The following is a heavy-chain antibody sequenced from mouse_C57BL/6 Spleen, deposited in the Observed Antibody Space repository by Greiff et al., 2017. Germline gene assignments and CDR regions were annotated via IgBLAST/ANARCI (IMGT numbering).Heavy chain of an antibody. D-gene: IGHD2-2*01. V-gene: IGHV1-55*01. CDR3: ARYRGLEGYDPYFDY. Sequence: QVQLKQPGAELVKPGASVKMSCKASGYTFTSYWITWVKQRPGQGLEWIGEIFPGSGSTNYNEKFKSKATLTVDTSSSTAYMQLSSLTSEDSAVYYGARYRGLEGYDPYFDYWGQGTTLTVSS. J-gene: IGHJ2*01. CDR2: IFPGSGST. CDR1: GYTFTSYW.